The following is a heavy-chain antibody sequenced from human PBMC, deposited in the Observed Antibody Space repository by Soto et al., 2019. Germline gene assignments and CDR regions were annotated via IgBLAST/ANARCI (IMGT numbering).Heavy chain of an antibody. CDR1: GYNVTDYL. Sequence: PGEALKISCKASGYNVTDYLSGWVRQLPGKSLEWRGIMYPGESDTKYSPSFQGQVTMSADKSISTAYLQWNSLKASDTAMYYCARDGLSSSSSFDYWGQGTLVTVSS. V-gene: IGHV5-51*01. J-gene: IGHJ4*02. D-gene: IGHD6-6*01. CDR2: MYPGESDT. CDR3: ARDGLSSSSSFDY.